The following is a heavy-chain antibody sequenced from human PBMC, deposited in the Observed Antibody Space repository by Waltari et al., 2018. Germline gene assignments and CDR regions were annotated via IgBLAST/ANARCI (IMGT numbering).Heavy chain of an antibody. Sequence: QLQLQESGPGLVKPSGTLSLTCVVSGDSMISNYFWSGVRQSPAKGLEWIGQVKRGGGTNYSPSVANRVIMSLDTSINHFSLNMHSSTAADTAVFYCARDRGGGLYLDSWGRGILVSVSP. CDR3: ARDRGGGLYLDS. D-gene: IGHD2-15*01. V-gene: IGHV4-4*02. J-gene: IGHJ4*02. CDR1: GDSMISNYF. CDR2: VKRGGGT.